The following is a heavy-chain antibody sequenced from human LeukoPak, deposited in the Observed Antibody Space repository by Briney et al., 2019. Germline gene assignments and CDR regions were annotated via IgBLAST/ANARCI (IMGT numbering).Heavy chain of an antibody. CDR2: IYYSGST. J-gene: IGHJ4*02. Sequence: SETLSLTCTVSGGSIRSSSYYWGWVRQPPGKGLEWIGSIYYSGSTYYNASLKSRGTISVDTSKNQFSLKLNSVTAADTAVYFCARQVVAVAGTGYFDYWGQGTLVTVSS. V-gene: IGHV4-39*01. D-gene: IGHD6-19*01. CDR3: ARQVVAVAGTGYFDY. CDR1: GGSIRSSSYY.